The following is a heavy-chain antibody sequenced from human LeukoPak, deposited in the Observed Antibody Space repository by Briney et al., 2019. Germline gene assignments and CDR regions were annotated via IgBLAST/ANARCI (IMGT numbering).Heavy chain of an antibody. J-gene: IGHJ4*02. V-gene: IGHV3-30*02. CDR3: ARAIDTHIVVVPAALFDY. D-gene: IGHD2-2*01. Sequence: GGSLRLSCAASGFTFSSYGMHWVRQAPGKGLEWVAFIRYDGSNKYYADSVKGRFTISRDNSKNTLYLQMNSLRAEDTAVYYCARAIDTHIVVVPAALFDYWGQGTLVTVSS. CDR1: GFTFSSYG. CDR2: IRYDGSNK.